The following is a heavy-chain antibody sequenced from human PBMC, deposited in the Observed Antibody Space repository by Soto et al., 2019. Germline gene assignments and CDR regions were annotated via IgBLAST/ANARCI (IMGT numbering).Heavy chain of an antibody. Sequence: GGSLRLSCAASGFTFSSYAMSWVRQAPGKGLEWVSAISGSGGSTYYADSVKGRFTISRDNSRNTLYLQMNSLRAEDTAVYYCARDLSWGSNWYYYMDVWGKGTTVTVSS. CDR2: ISGSGGST. J-gene: IGHJ6*03. D-gene: IGHD7-27*01. CDR1: GFTFSSYA. V-gene: IGHV3-23*01. CDR3: ARDLSWGSNWYYYMDV.